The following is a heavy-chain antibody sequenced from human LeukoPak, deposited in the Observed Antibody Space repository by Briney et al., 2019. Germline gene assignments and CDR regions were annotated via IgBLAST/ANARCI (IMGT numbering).Heavy chain of an antibody. J-gene: IGHJ3*02. CDR2: IYYSGST. Sequence: SETLSLTCTVSGGSISSYYWSWIRQPPGKGLEWIGYIYYSGSTNYNPSLKSRVTISVDTSKNQFSLKLSSVTAADTAVYYCARDDPTVVTNAFDIWGQGTMVTVSS. D-gene: IGHD4-23*01. V-gene: IGHV4-59*01. CDR3: ARDDPTVVTNAFDI. CDR1: GGSISSYY.